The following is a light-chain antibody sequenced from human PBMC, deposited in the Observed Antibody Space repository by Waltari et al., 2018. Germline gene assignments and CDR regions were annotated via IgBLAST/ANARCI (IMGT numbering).Light chain of an antibody. V-gene: IGKV1-39*01. CDR1: QSISSY. J-gene: IGKJ5*01. CDR3: QQSYSTPPVT. CDR2: AES. Sequence: DIQMTQSPSSLSASVGDRVTITCRASQSISSYLNWYQQKPGKAPKLLIYAESRLQSGVPSRFSGSGSGTDFTLTISSLQPEDFATYYCQQSYSTPPVTFGQGTRLEIK.